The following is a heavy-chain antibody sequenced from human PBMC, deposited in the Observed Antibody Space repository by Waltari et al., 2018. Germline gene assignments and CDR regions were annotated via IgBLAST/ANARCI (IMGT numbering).Heavy chain of an antibody. Sequence: QVQLQESGPGLVKPSETLSLPCAVSGYSISSGYYWGWIRQPPGKGLEWIGSIYHSGSTYYNPSLKSRVTISVDTSKNQFSLKLSSVTAADTAVYYCARRSWFEGIFDYWGQGTLVTVSS. CDR3: ARRSWFEGIFDY. V-gene: IGHV4-38-2*01. CDR2: IYHSGST. D-gene: IGHD3-16*01. J-gene: IGHJ4*02. CDR1: GYSISSGYY.